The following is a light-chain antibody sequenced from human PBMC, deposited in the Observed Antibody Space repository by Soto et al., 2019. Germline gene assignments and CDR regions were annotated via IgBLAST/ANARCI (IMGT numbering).Light chain of an antibody. CDR3: QQYGRSLT. V-gene: IGKV3-20*01. Sequence: EIVLTQSPVTLYLSPGERATLSCRASQSVTSFYLAWYQQRPGQAPRLLIYDASNRATGIPDRFSGSGSGTDFTLTISRLEPEDFAVYYCQQYGRSLTFGGGTKVDIK. J-gene: IGKJ4*01. CDR2: DAS. CDR1: QSVTSFY.